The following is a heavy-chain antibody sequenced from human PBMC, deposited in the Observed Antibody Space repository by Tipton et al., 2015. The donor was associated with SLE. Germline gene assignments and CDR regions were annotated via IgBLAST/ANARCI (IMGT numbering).Heavy chain of an antibody. V-gene: IGHV4-39*07. CDR2: IYYNGST. Sequence: TLSLTCTVSGGSISGSSYYWGWIRQPPGKGLEWIGSIYYNGSTYYNPSLKSRVTISVDTSKNQFSLKPSSVTAADTAVYYCARTSGEFGGFDPWGQGTLVTVSS. D-gene: IGHD3-10*01. J-gene: IGHJ5*02. CDR3: ARTSGEFGGFDP. CDR1: GGSISGSSYY.